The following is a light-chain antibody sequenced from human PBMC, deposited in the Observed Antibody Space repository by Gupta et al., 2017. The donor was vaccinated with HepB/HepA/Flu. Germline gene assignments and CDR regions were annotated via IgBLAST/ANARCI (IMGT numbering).Light chain of an antibody. CDR2: NDR. CDR3: QSADSSGTYPV. CDR1: ELAKQY. J-gene: IGLJ1*01. V-gene: IGLV3-25*03. Sequence: SYELTQPPSVSVSPGQTARITCSVDELAKQYAYWYQQKPGQAPVLVIYNDRERPSGIPERFSGSSSGTTVTLTISGVQAEDEADYYCQSADSSGTYPVFGTGTKVTVL.